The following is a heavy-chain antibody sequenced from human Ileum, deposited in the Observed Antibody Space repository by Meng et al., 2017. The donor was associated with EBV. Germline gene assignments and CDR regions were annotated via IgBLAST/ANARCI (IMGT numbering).Heavy chain of an antibody. V-gene: IGHV3-11*01. Sequence: QIQMGEAGGGVVKPGGSLRLSCAASGLTFSDYYMSWIRQAPGKGLEWVAYISSSGNTIYYADSVKGRFTISRDNAKNSLYLQMNSLRAGDTAVYYCARDTGGSYWSPFDYWGQGTLVTVSS. CDR1: GLTFSDYY. D-gene: IGHD1-26*01. CDR3: ARDTGGSYWSPFDY. CDR2: ISSSGNTI. J-gene: IGHJ4*02.